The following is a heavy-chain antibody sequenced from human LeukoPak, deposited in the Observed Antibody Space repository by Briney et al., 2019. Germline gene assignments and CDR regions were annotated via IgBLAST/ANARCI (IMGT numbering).Heavy chain of an antibody. Sequence: ASVKVSCKASGYTFTGYYMHWVRQAPGQGLEWMGWINPNSGGTNYAQKFQGRVTMTRDTSISTAYMELSRLRSDDTAVYYCARDNEGFGELSVFDYWGQGTLVTVSS. CDR2: INPNSGGT. D-gene: IGHD3-10*01. J-gene: IGHJ4*02. CDR3: ARDNEGFGELSVFDY. CDR1: GYTFTGYY. V-gene: IGHV1-2*02.